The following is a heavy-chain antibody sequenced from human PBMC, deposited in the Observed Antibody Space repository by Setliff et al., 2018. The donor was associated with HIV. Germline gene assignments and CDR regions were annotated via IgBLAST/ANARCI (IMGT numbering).Heavy chain of an antibody. J-gene: IGHJ4*02. V-gene: IGHV4-4*02. CDR1: GASISSGNW. CDR3: ARKGYCSSSGCPTPFDF. D-gene: IGHD2-2*01. Sequence: PSETLSLTCAVSGASISSGNWWSWVRQSPGKGLEWIGEIFHTGSTNYNPSLKSRVTISVDTSKNQFSLKLSSVTAADTAVYYCARKGYCSSSGCPTPFDFWGQGTLVTVSS. CDR2: IFHTGST.